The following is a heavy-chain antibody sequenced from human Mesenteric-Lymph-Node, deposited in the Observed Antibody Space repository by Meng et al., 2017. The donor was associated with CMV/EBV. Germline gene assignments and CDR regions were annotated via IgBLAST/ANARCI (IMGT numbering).Heavy chain of an antibody. D-gene: IGHD3-3*01. CDR2: IRYDGSYK. J-gene: IGHJ6*02. CDR3: ARGPFAVFGVVHHYGMDV. CDR1: QFTFSSYG. Sequence: GESLKISCAASQFTFSSYGMHWVRQAPGKGLEWVTFIRYDGSYKYYADSVKGRCTISRDDSKNTLYLQMSSLRPEDTAVYYCARGPFAVFGVVHHYGMDVWGQGTTVTVSS. V-gene: IGHV3-30*02.